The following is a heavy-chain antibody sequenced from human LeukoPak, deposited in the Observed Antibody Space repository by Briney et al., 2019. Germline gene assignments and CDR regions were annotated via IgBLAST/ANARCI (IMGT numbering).Heavy chain of an antibody. J-gene: IGHJ4*02. Sequence: SETLSLTCTVSGGSISSSSYYWGWIRQPPGKGLEWIGSIYYSGSTYYNPSLKSRVTISVDTSKNQFSLKLSSVTAADTAVYYCASGIAAAYWGQGTLVTVSS. D-gene: IGHD6-13*01. CDR3: ASGIAAAY. V-gene: IGHV4-39*07. CDR2: IYYSGST. CDR1: GGSISSSSYY.